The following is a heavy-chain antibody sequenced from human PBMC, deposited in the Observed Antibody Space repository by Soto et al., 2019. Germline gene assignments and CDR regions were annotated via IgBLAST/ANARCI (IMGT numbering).Heavy chain of an antibody. CDR1: GFTFSSYS. CDR3: ARDRYDSSGYIPSDY. V-gene: IGHV3-21*06. Sequence: PGGSLRLSCAASGFTFSSYSMTWVRQAPGKGLEWVSYISSSSSYIYYADSVKGRFTISRDNAKNSVYLQMNSLRAEDTAVYYCARDRYDSSGYIPSDYWGQGTLVTVSS. D-gene: IGHD3-22*01. CDR2: ISSSSSYI. J-gene: IGHJ4*02.